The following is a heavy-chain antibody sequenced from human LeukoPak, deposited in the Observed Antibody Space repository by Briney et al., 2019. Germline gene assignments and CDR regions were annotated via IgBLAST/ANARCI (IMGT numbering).Heavy chain of an antibody. V-gene: IGHV3-33*08. CDR3: ASLTTENY. CDR1: GFTFSSYA. D-gene: IGHD4-11*01. CDR2: IWYDGSKK. J-gene: IGHJ4*02. Sequence: RRSLRLSCAASGFTFSSYAMHWVRQAPGKGLEWVAVIWYDGSKKYYADSVKGRFTISRDDSKNTVYLQMNSLRAEDTAVYYCASLTTENYWGQGTLVTVSS.